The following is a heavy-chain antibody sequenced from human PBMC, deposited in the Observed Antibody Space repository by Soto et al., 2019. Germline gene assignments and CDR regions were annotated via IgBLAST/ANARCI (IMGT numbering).Heavy chain of an antibody. CDR2: IKQDGSGK. V-gene: IGHV3-7*05. Sequence: GGSLRLSCAASGFTFSSYWMSWVRQAPGKGLEWVADIKQDGSGKYYVDSVKGRFTISRDNAKNTLYLQMNSLRAEDTAVYYCARSPSGSYYWYYGMDVWGQGTTVTVSS. J-gene: IGHJ6*02. CDR1: GFTFSSYW. D-gene: IGHD1-26*01. CDR3: ARSPSGSYYWYYGMDV.